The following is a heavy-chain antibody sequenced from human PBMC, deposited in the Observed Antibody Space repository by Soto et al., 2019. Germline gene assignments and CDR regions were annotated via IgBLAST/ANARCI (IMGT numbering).Heavy chain of an antibody. CDR1: GGSISSSTYY. J-gene: IGHJ5*02. CDR2: IYYSGST. Sequence: SETLSLTCTVSGGSISSSTYYWGWIRQPPGKGLEWIGSIYYSGSTYYNPSLKSRVTISVDTSKNQFSLKLISLTVADTAVYYCSRHGSGSYYKNWLDPWGQGTFVIVSS. CDR3: SRHGSGSYYKNWLDP. V-gene: IGHV4-39*01. D-gene: IGHD3-10*01.